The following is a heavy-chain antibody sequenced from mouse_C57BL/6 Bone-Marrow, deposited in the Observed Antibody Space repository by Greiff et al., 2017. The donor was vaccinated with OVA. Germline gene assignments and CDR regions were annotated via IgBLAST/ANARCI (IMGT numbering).Heavy chain of an antibody. Sequence: VQLQQSGPVLVKPGASVKMSCKASGYTFTDYYMNWVKQSHGKSLEWIGVINPYNGGTSYNQKFKGKATLTVDKSSSTAYMELHSLTSEDSAVYYCARGDGYTWFAYWGQGTLVTVSA. CDR1: GYTFTDYY. CDR2: INPYNGGT. CDR3: ARGDGYTWFAY. V-gene: IGHV1-19*01. J-gene: IGHJ3*01. D-gene: IGHD2-3*01.